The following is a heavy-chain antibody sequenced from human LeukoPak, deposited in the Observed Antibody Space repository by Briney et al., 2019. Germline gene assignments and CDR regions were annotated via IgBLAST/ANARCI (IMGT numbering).Heavy chain of an antibody. CDR1: GGSISSYY. J-gene: IGHJ5*02. V-gene: IGHV4-59*01. D-gene: IGHD5-18*01. Sequence: SETLSLTCTVSGGSISSYYWSWIRQPPGKGLEWIGYIYYSGSTNYNPFLKSRVTISVDTSKNQFSLKLSSVTAADTAVYYCARDAAEDSYGQNWFDPWGQGTLVTVSS. CDR2: IYYSGST. CDR3: ARDAAEDSYGQNWFDP.